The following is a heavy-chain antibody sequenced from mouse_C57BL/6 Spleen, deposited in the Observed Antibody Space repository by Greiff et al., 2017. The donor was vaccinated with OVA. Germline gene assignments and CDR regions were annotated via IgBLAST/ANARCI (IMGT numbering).Heavy chain of an antibody. CDR1: GYTFTDYY. V-gene: IGHV1-26*01. D-gene: IGHD2-4*01. Sequence: VQLQQSGPELVKPGASVKISCKASGYTFTDYYMNWVKQSHGKSLEWIGDINPNNGGTSYNQKFKGKATLTVDKSSSTAYMELRSLTSEDSAVYYCVPLPYYDGYAYWGQGTLVTVSA. J-gene: IGHJ3*01. CDR3: VPLPYYDGYAY. CDR2: INPNNGGT.